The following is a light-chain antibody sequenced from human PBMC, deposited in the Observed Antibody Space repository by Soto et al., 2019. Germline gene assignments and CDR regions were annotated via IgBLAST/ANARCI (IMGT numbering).Light chain of an antibody. V-gene: IGLV2-8*01. CDR1: SSDVGYYDS. J-gene: IGLJ2*01. CDR2: EVT. CDR3: SSYAGTIL. Sequence: HSVLTQPPSASGSPGQSVTISCTGASSDVGYYDSVSWYQQYPGKAPKLMIYEVTKRPSGVPDRFSGSKSGNTASLTVSGLQAEDEADYYCSSYAGTILFGGGTKVTVL.